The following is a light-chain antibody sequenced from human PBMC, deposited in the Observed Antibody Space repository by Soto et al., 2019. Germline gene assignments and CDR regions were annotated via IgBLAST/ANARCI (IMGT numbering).Light chain of an antibody. V-gene: IGKV3-20*01. CDR2: GAS. CDR3: HQYGYGADS. CDR1: QSVGNNY. J-gene: IGKJ2*01. Sequence: IVLTQSPGTLSLSPGERATLSCWASQSVGNNYLAWYQQQPGQAPRLLIFGASSRATGIPDRFSGSGSGTDFTLTISRLEPEDAAFYIGHQYGYGADSFGQGTKVEIK.